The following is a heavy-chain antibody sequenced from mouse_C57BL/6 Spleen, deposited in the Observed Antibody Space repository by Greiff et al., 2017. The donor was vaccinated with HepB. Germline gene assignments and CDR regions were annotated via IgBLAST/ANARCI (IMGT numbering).Heavy chain of an antibody. V-gene: IGHV5-4*01. Sequence: EVKLVESGGGLVKPGGSLKLSCAASGFTFSSYAMSWVRQTPEKRLEWVATISDGGSYTYYPDNVKGRFTISRDNAKNNLYLQMSHLKSEDTAMYYCARDYSNPYYAMDYWGQGTSVTVSS. J-gene: IGHJ4*01. CDR3: ARDYSNPYYAMDY. CDR1: GFTFSSYA. D-gene: IGHD2-5*01. CDR2: ISDGGSYT.